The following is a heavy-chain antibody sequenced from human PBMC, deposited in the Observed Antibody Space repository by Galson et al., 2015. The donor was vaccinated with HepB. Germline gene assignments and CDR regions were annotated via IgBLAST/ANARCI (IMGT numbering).Heavy chain of an antibody. CDR3: ARTDSGSYYGAFDI. V-gene: IGHV2-70*01. CDR2: IDWDDDK. Sequence: PALVKPPQTLTLTCTFSGFSLSTSGMCVSWIRQPPGKALEWLALIDWDDDKYYSTSLKTRLTISKDTSKNQVVLTMTNMDPVDTATYYCARTDSGSYYGAFDIWGQGTMVTVSS. D-gene: IGHD1-26*01. J-gene: IGHJ3*02. CDR1: GFSLSTSGMC.